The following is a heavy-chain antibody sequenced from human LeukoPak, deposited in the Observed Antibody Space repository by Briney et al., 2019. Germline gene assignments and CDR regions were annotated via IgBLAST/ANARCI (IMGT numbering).Heavy chain of an antibody. D-gene: IGHD1-1*01. CDR1: GFTFDDYA. J-gene: IGHJ6*02. CDR2: ISWNSGSI. V-gene: IGHV3-9*01. CDR3: AKDKARTLHYYYGMDV. Sequence: GGSLRLSCAASGFTFDDYAMHWVRQAPGKGLEWVSGISWNSGSIGYADSVKGRFTISRDNAKNSLYLQMTSLRAEDTALYYCAKDKARTLHYYYGMDVWGQGTTVTVSS.